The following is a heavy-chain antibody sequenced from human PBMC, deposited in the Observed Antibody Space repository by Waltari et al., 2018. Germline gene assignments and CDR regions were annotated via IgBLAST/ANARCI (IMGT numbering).Heavy chain of an antibody. J-gene: IGHJ5*02. Sequence: QVQLQLWGAGLLKPSETLSLTFAVHGGSFGDSYWTWIRQPPGMGLEWIGEIKHTGNTNYNPSLKSRVTLSIDTSKSQISLNLRSVTAADTAVYYCARPLPVGGYYWDLWAQGTLVTVSS. CDR2: IKHTGNT. CDR1: GGSFGDSY. V-gene: IGHV4-34*01. CDR3: ARPLPVGGYYWDL. D-gene: IGHD3-22*01.